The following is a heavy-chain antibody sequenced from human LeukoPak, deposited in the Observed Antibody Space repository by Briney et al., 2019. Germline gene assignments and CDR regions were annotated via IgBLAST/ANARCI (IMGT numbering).Heavy chain of an antibody. V-gene: IGHV3-33*01. CDR3: ARDLEDSSPFGAFDI. CDR2: IWFDGIRK. Sequence: PGGSLRLSCAASGFTFSNYGMHWVRQVPGKGLEWVAAIWFDGIRKYYADSVKGRLTISRDNSKNTLYLQMNSLRAEDTAVYYCARDLEDSSPFGAFDIWGQGTMVTVSS. CDR1: GFTFSNYG. J-gene: IGHJ3*02. D-gene: IGHD3-22*01.